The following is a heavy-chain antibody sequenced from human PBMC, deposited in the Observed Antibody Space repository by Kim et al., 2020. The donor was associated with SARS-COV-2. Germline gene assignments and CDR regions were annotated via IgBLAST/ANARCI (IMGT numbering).Heavy chain of an antibody. V-gene: IGHV3-23*01. Sequence: ADSVKGRFTISRDNSKNKLYLQMNSLRAEDTAIYYCAKKATTSPTAYYFDYWGQGILVTVSS. D-gene: IGHD1-1*01. CDR3: AKKATTSPTAYYFDY. J-gene: IGHJ4*02.